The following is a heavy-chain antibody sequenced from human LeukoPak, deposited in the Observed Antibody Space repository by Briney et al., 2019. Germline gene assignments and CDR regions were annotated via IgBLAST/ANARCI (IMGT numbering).Heavy chain of an antibody. CDR1: GFTFTNAW. CDR3: TTSVDTAMALFDY. Sequence: GGSLRLSCVASGFTFTNAWMSWVRQSPGKGLEWVGRIKSNIDGGTTDYAVPVKGRFTISRDDSKNTLYLQMNSLKTEDTAVYYCTTSVDTAMALFDYWGQGTLVTVSS. D-gene: IGHD5-18*01. J-gene: IGHJ4*02. CDR2: IKSNIDGGTT. V-gene: IGHV3-15*01.